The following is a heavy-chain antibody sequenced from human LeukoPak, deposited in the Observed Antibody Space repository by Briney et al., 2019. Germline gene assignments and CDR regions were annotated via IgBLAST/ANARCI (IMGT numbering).Heavy chain of an antibody. D-gene: IGHD3-10*01. J-gene: IGHJ4*02. CDR1: GFTFSTYE. CDR2: ISSSGSTT. V-gene: IGHV3-48*03. CDR3: ARGQYSGRGGYFDY. Sequence: GGSLRLSRAASGFTFSTYEMNWVRQAPGKGLEWVSYISSSGSTTYYADSVKGRFTISRDNAKNSLYLQMNSLRAEDTAVYYCARGQYSGRGGYFDYWGQGTLVTVSS.